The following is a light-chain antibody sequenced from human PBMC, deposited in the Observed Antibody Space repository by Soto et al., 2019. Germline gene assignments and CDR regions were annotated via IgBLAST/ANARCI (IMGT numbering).Light chain of an antibody. J-gene: IGKJ4*01. CDR2: GAS. Sequence: EIVMTQSPATLSVSPGERATLSCRASQSVGSNLAWYQQKPGQAPRLLIYGASTRTTGIPARFSGSGSGTEFTLTISSLQSEDFAVYYCQQYNNWPPLTFGGGTKVEI. V-gene: IGKV3-15*01. CDR3: QQYNNWPPLT. CDR1: QSVGSN.